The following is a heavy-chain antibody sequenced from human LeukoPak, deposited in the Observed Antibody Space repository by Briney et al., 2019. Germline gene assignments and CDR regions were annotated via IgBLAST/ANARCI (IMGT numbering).Heavy chain of an antibody. CDR1: GFTFDDYG. Sequence: GGSLRLSCAASGFTFDDYGMSWVRQAPGKGLEWVSGINWNGGSTGYADSVKGRFTISRGNAKNSLYLQMNSLRAEDTALYYCARDWSPETTVTTGFFDYWGQGTLVTVSS. V-gene: IGHV3-20*04. D-gene: IGHD4-17*01. J-gene: IGHJ4*02. CDR2: INWNGGST. CDR3: ARDWSPETTVTTGFFDY.